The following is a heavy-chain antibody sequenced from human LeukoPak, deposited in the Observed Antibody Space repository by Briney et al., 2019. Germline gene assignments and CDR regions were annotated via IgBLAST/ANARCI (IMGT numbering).Heavy chain of an antibody. CDR3: AKESGSRSYGAYFPH. CDR2: ISYDGSTK. J-gene: IGHJ1*01. D-gene: IGHD6-13*01. CDR1: GFTFSSYA. Sequence: PGGSLRLSCAASGFTFSSYAMSWVRQAPGKGLEWVAVISYDGSTKYYADSVKGRFTISRDNSKSTLYLQMNSLRAEDTAVYYCAKESGSRSYGAYFPHWGQGTLVTVSS. V-gene: IGHV3-30*18.